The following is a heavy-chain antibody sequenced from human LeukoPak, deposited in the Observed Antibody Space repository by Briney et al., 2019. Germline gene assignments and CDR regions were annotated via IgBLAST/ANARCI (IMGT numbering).Heavy chain of an antibody. J-gene: IGHJ6*02. Sequence: ASVKVSCKVSGYTLTELSMHWVRQAPGKGLERMGGFDPEDGETIYAQKFQGRVTMTEDTSTDTAYMEPSSLRSEDTAVYYCATSPGGWNYGRSYYYYGMDVWGQGTTVTVSS. CDR1: GYTLTELS. CDR2: FDPEDGET. V-gene: IGHV1-24*01. CDR3: ATSPGGWNYGRSYYYYGMDV. D-gene: IGHD1-7*01.